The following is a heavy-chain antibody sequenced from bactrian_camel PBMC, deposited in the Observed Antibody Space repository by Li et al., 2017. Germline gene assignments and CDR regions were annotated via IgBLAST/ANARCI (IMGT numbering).Heavy chain of an antibody. D-gene: IGHD3*01. CDR1: GFIFNKCA. CDR2: ITTRDVT. V-gene: IGHV3S53*01. J-gene: IGHJ4*01. CDR3: AARTSRRGGLTVLAPYEYGV. Sequence: VESGGDSVQTGGSLKLSSIATGFIFNKCAMGWYRQAPGKERELVSTITTRDVTKYADFVKGRFTISQDNRKNTLYLQMNSLVPEDTAIYYCAARTSRRGGLTVLAPYEYGVWGQGTQVTVS.